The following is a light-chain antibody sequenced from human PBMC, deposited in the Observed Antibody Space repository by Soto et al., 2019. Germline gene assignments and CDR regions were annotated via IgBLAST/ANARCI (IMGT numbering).Light chain of an antibody. CDR1: QVISSY. Sequence: DIQLTQSPSFLSASVGDRVTITCRASQVISSYLAWYQQKPGKAPKLLIYAASTLQSGVPSRFSGRGSGTEFTLTISSLQPEDLATYYCQQYSDFLISFGPGTTVDFK. V-gene: IGKV1-9*01. CDR3: QQYSDFLIS. CDR2: AAS. J-gene: IGKJ3*01.